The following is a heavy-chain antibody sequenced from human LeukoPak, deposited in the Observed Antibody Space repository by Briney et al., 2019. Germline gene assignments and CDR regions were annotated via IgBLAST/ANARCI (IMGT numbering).Heavy chain of an antibody. V-gene: IGHV1-69*05. D-gene: IGHD3-10*01. CDR3: AREGTMVRGSYHDYYMDV. J-gene: IGHJ6*03. CDR1: GGTFSSYA. CDR2: IIPIFGTA. Sequence: SVKVSCKASGGTFSSYAISWVRQAPGQGLEWMGRIIPIFGTANYAQKFQGRVTITTDESTSTAYMELSSLRSEDTVVYYCAREGTMVRGSYHDYYMDVWGKGTTVTVSS.